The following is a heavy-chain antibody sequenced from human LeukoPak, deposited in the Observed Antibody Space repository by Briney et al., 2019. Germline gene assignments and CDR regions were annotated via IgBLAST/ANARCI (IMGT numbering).Heavy chain of an antibody. CDR1: GFTFSGYG. CDR2: IWYDGSNK. J-gene: IGHJ4*02. CDR3: ASGKDYGFDY. D-gene: IGHD4-17*01. Sequence: GGSLRLSCAASGFTFSGYGMHWVRQAPGKGLEWVAVIWYDGSNKYYADSVKGRFTISRDNSKNTLYLQMHSLRAEDTAVYYCASGKDYGFDYWGQGTLVTVSS. V-gene: IGHV3-33*08.